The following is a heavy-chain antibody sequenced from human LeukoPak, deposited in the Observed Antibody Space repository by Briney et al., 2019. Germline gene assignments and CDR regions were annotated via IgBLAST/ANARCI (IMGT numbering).Heavy chain of an antibody. CDR3: ARDRGIVGTTGYYYMDV. CDR1: GFSLSDYY. CDR2: IGSTI. Sequence: GGSLRLSCVASGFSLSDYYMSWIRQAPGKGLEWVSYIGSTIYYADSVKGRLTISRDNAKNSLYLQMNSLRAEDTAVYYCARDRGIVGTTGYYYMDVWGKGTTVTVSS. V-gene: IGHV3-11*04. D-gene: IGHD1-26*01. J-gene: IGHJ6*03.